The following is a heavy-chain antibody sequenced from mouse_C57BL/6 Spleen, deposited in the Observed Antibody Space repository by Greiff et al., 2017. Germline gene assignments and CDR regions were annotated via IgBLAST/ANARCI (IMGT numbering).Heavy chain of an antibody. V-gene: IGHV1-69*01. D-gene: IGHD2-3*01. J-gene: IGHJ1*03. CDR2: IDPSDSYT. CDR1: GYTFTSYW. CDR3: ARRGGYYPYWYFDV. Sequence: QVQLQQPGAELVMPGASVKLSCKASGYTFTSYWMHWVKQRPGQGLEWIGEIDPSDSYTNSNQKFKGKSTLTVDKSSSTAYMQLSSLTSEDSAVYYCARRGGYYPYWYFDVWGTGTTVTVSS.